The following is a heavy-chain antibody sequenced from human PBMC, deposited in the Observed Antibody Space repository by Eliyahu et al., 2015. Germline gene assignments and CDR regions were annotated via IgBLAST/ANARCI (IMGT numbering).Heavy chain of an antibody. Sequence: QITLKEAGPTLLKPTQTLXLTCSFSGFSLSXRGVGVGWIRQSPGRALEWLALLYWDDDKRYSPSLKTRLTITKDVSKSQVVLTLTNVDLLDTGTYFCAHRPRGFGEYGFDYWGQGTLVIVTS. CDR3: AHRPRGFGEYGFDY. V-gene: IGHV2-5*02. CDR1: GFSLSXRGVG. D-gene: IGHD2/OR15-2a*01. J-gene: IGHJ4*02. CDR2: LYWDDDK.